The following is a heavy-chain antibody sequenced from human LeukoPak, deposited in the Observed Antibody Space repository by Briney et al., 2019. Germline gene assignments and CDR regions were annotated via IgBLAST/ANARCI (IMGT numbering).Heavy chain of an antibody. CDR3: ASPRAKYFDWLLFPDAFDI. J-gene: IGHJ3*02. V-gene: IGHV4-34*01. CDR1: GFTFSSYS. D-gene: IGHD3-9*01. Sequence: GSLRLSCAASGFTFSSYSMNWVRQAPGKGLEWVGEIDHSGTTNYNPSLQSRVTISVDTSKNQFSLKLSSVTAADTAVYYCASPRAKYFDWLLFPDAFDIWGQGTMVTVSS. CDR2: IDHSGTT.